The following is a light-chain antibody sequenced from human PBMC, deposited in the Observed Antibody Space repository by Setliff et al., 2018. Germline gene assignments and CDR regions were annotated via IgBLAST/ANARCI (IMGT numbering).Light chain of an antibody. Sequence: QSALTQPASVSESPGQSITISCTGTSSDIGGYNYVSWYQQHPGKAPKFMIYEVSNRPSGVSNRFSGSKSGNTASLTISGLQAEDEADYYCSSYTSSGTDVFGSGTKVTVL. V-gene: IGLV2-14*01. CDR3: SSYTSSGTDV. J-gene: IGLJ1*01. CDR2: EVS. CDR1: SSDIGGYNY.